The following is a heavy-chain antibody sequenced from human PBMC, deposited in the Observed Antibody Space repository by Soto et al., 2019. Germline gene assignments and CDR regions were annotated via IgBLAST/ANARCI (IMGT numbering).Heavy chain of an antibody. CDR1: GFTFSSYA. CDR3: ARDGALYSSSEPYYYYGMDV. V-gene: IGHV3-30-3*01. D-gene: IGHD6-6*01. J-gene: IGHJ6*02. CDR2: ISYDGSNK. Sequence: PGGSLRLSCAASGFTFSSYAMHWVRQAPGKGLEWVAVISYDGSNKYYADSVKGRFTISRDNSKNTLYLQMNSLRAEDTAVYYCARDGALYSSSEPYYYYGMDVWGQGTTVTVSS.